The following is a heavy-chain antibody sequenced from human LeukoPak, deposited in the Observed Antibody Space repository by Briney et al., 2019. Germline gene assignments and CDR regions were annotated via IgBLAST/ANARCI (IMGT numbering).Heavy chain of an antibody. CDR3: ARGATGTRGQNWFDP. CDR2: INSDGCTT. J-gene: IGHJ5*02. D-gene: IGHD1-1*01. CDR1: GFTFSGYW. V-gene: IGHV3-74*01. Sequence: SGGSLRLSCAASGFTFSGYWMHWVRQAPGKGLVWISRINSDGCTTNYADSVKGRFTISRDNAKNTLYLQMNSLRAEDTAVYYCARGATGTRGQNWFDPWGQGTLVTVSS.